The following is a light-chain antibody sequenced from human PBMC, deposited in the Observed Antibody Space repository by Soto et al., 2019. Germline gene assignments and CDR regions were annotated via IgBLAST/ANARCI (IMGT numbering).Light chain of an antibody. J-gene: IGKJ5*01. V-gene: IGKV3-11*01. CDR3: QQRGNWLIT. Sequence: EIVLTQSPATLSLSPVERATLSCRASQSVSTYLAWYQQKPGQAPRLLIYDASNRATGIPARFSGSGSGTDFTLTISSLEPEDFAVYYCQQRGNWLITFGQGTRLEIK. CDR1: QSVSTY. CDR2: DAS.